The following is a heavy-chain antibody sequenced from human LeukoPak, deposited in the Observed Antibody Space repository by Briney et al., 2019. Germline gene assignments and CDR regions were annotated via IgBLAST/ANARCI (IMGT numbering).Heavy chain of an antibody. V-gene: IGHV3-53*01. D-gene: IGHD5-18*01. CDR1: GFTVCSNY. CDR3: AREGYSYRGFDY. Sequence: GGSLRLSYAASGFTVCSNYMSWVRQAPGKGLEWVSVIYSGGSTYYADSVKGRFTISRDNSKNTLYLQMNSLRAEDTAVYYCAREGYSYRGFDYWGQGTLVTVSS. CDR2: IYSGGST. J-gene: IGHJ4*02.